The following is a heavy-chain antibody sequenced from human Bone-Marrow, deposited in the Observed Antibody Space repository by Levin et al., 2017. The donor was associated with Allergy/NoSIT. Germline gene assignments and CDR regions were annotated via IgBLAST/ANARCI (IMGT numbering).Heavy chain of an antibody. D-gene: IGHD6-19*01. CDR1: GFTVSSNY. CDR3: AGQGGGWYGRGWFDP. V-gene: IGHV3-66*04. CDR2: LYSDGRT. J-gene: IGHJ5*02. Sequence: GGSLRLSCVASGFTVSSNYMSWVRQAPGKGLEWVSVLYSDGRTYYADSVKGRFTISRDNPKNTLYLQMNSLRDADTAVYYCAGQGGGWYGRGWFDPWGQGTLVTVSS.